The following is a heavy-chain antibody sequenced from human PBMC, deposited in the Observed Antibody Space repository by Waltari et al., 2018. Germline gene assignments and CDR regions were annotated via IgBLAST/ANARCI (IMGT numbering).Heavy chain of an antibody. Sequence: EVQLLESGGGLVQPGGSLRLSCAASGFTFSSYAMSWVRQAPGKGLEWVSVIYSGGSKYYADSVKGRFTISRDNSKNTLYLQMNSLRAEDTAVYYCAKSDYSSSRYYYYYYMDVWGKGTTVTVSS. CDR3: AKSDYSSSRYYYYYYMDV. V-gene: IGHV3-23*03. J-gene: IGHJ6*03. CDR1: GFTFSSYA. D-gene: IGHD6-6*01. CDR2: IYSGGSK.